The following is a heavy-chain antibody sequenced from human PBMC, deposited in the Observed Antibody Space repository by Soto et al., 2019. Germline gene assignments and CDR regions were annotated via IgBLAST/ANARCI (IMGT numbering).Heavy chain of an antibody. CDR3: ARSIAAAGSFGPYYYYGMDV. D-gene: IGHD6-13*01. CDR2: IWYDGSKI. CDR1: GFTFSSYG. V-gene: IGHV3-33*01. Sequence: QVQLVESGGGVVQPGRSLRLSCAASGFTFSSYGMHWVRQAPGKGLEWVAVIWYDGSKIYYADSVKGRFTISRDNSKNTLYLQMNSLRAEDTAVYYCARSIAAAGSFGPYYYYGMDVWGQGTTVTVSS. J-gene: IGHJ6*02.